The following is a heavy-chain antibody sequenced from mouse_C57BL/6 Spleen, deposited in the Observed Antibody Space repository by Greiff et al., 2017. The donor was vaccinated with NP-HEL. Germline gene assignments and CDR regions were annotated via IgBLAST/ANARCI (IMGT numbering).Heavy chain of an antibody. J-gene: IGHJ2*01. Sequence: VQLQQPGTELVKPGASVKLSCKASGYTFTSYWMHWVKQRPGQGLEWIGNINPSNGGTNYNEKFESKATLTVDKSSSTAYMQLSSLTSEDSAVYYCARSIYDGYLYYFDYWGQGTTLTVSS. V-gene: IGHV1-53*01. CDR1: GYTFTSYW. CDR3: ARSIYDGYLYYFDY. D-gene: IGHD2-3*01. CDR2: INPSNGGT.